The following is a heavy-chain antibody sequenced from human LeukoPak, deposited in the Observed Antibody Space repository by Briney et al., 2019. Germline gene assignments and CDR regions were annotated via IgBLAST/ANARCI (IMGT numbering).Heavy chain of an antibody. CDR3: ARDQYSSGLDAFDI. CDR2: ISSSDSTK. D-gene: IGHD6-19*01. J-gene: IGHJ3*02. V-gene: IGHV3-48*03. Sequence: GGSLTLSCSASGFTFNSYEMNWVRQAPGKELEWVSYISSSDSTKYYADSVKGRFTISRDNAKNSLYLQMNSLRAEDTAVYYCARDQYSSGLDAFDIWGQGTMVTVSS. CDR1: GFTFNSYE.